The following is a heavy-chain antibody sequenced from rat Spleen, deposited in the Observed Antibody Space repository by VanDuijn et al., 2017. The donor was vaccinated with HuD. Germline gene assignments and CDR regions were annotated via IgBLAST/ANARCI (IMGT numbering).Heavy chain of an antibody. CDR2: ISYDGSAT. CDR1: GFTFRDYG. CDR3: ARGGFFRY. V-gene: IGHV5-29*01. J-gene: IGHJ2*01. Sequence: EVQLMESGGGLVQPGRSLKLSCAASGFTFRDYGMAWVRQAPTKGLEWVASISYDGSATYYRDSVKGRFTLSRDNAKSTLFLQMNSLRSEDTATYYGARGGFFRYWGQGVMVTVSS. D-gene: IGHD1-6*01.